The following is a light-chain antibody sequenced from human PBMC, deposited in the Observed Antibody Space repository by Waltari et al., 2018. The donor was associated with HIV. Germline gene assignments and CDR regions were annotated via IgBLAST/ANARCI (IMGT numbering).Light chain of an antibody. CDR3: SSYSSSSTVL. J-gene: IGLJ3*02. CDR2: EVS. V-gene: IGLV2-14*01. CDR1: RSDVGGYNY. Sequence: SALTQPASVSGSPGQSITISCTGTRSDVGGYNYVSWYQQHPGKAPKLMIYEVSNRPSGVSNRFSGSKSGNTASLNISGLQAEDEADYCCSSYSSSSTVLFGGGTKLTVL.